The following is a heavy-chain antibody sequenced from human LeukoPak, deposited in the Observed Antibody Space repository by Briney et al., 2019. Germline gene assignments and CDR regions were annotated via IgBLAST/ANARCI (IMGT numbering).Heavy chain of an antibody. D-gene: IGHD3-10*01. J-gene: IGHJ4*02. CDR3: AISMGLSMVRGPDY. V-gene: IGHV3-23*01. CDR1: GFTFSSYA. CDR2: ISGSGGST. Sequence: GGSLRLSCAASGFTFSSYAMSWVRQAPGKGLEWVSAISGSGGSTYYADSVKGRFTISRDNSKNTLYLQMNSLRAEDTAVYYCAISMGLSMVRGPDYWGQGTLVTVSS.